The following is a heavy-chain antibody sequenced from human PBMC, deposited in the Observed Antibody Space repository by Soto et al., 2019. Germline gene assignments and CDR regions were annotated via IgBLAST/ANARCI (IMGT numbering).Heavy chain of an antibody. CDR1: GFTFSDFY. J-gene: IGHJ4*02. CDR3: ARVSPHGGTLQFDY. V-gene: IGHV3-11*01. D-gene: IGHD2-15*01. CDR2: INSGSSIR. Sequence: PGGSLRLSCAASGFTFSDFYMSWIRQAPGKGLEWISYINSGSSIRYYADSVKGRFTISRDYGKNSLHLRMDSLRAEDTDVYSWARVSPHGGTLQFDYWGQGTLVTGSS.